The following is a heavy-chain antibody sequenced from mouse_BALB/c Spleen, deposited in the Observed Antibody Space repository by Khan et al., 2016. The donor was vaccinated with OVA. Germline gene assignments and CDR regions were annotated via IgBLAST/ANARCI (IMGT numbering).Heavy chain of an antibody. J-gene: IGHJ2*01. D-gene: IGHD2-4*01. Sequence: VHLQESGPGLVKPSQSLSLTCTFTGYSITSAYACNWIRQFPGNKLKRIGYISYSGVTSYTPSLKSRISITRDTSKNQFFLQLNSVTTEDTATYYCARGNYDGYYFDYWGQGTTLTVSS. CDR1: GYSITSAYA. V-gene: IGHV3-2*02. CDR3: ARGNYDGYYFDY. CDR2: ISYSGVT.